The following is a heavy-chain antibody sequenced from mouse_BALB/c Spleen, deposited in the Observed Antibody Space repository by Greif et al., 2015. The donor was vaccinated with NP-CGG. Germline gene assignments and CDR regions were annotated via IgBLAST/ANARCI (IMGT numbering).Heavy chain of an antibody. Sequence: QVQLQQSGAELVRPGSSVKISCKASGYAFSSYWMNWVKQRPGQGLEWIGQIYPGDGDTNYNGKFKGKATLTADKSSSTAYMQLSRLTSEDSAVYFCARVGNYYFDYWGQGTTLTVSS. CDR2: IYPGDGDT. CDR1: GYAFSSYW. D-gene: IGHD2-1*01. J-gene: IGHJ2*01. CDR3: ARVGNYYFDY. V-gene: IGHV1-80*01.